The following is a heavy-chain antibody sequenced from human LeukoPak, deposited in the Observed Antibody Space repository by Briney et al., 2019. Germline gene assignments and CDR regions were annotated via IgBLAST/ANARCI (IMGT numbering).Heavy chain of an antibody. CDR1: GFTFSSYG. V-gene: IGHV3-30*18. CDR3: AKGAIYDYVWGSSLGY. D-gene: IGHD3-16*01. CDR2: ISYDGSNK. Sequence: GGSLRLSCAASGFTFSSYGMHWVRQAPGKGLEWVAVISYDGSNKYYADSVKGRFTISRDNSKNTPYLQMNSLRAEDTAVYYCAKGAIYDYVWGSSLGYWGQGTLVTVSS. J-gene: IGHJ4*02.